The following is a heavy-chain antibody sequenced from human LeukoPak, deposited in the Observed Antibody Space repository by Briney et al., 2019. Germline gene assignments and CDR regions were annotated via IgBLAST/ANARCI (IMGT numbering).Heavy chain of an antibody. J-gene: IGHJ4*02. CDR3: ARDIGSTGYYDY. D-gene: IGHD3-22*01. CDR2: INSDGSST. CDR1: GFTFSSYW. V-gene: IGHV3-74*01. Sequence: PGGSLRLSCAASGFTFSSYWMHWVRQSPGKGLVWVSGINSDGSSTTYADSVKGRFTISRDNAKNTVYLQMNSLRAEDTAVYYCARDIGSTGYYDYWGQGTLVTVSS.